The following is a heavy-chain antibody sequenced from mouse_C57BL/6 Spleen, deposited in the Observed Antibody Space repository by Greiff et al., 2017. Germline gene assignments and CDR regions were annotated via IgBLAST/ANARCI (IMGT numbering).Heavy chain of an antibody. D-gene: IGHD2-4*01. CDR1: GYTFTSYW. Sequence: QVQLQQSGAELAKPGASVKLSCKASGYTFTSYWMHWVKQRPGQGLEWIGYINPSSGYTKYNQKFKDKATLTSDNSSSTACMQLSSLTYEDSAVYDCARGRILDYDYDVGCAYWGQGTLVTVSA. CDR2: INPSSGYT. J-gene: IGHJ3*01. CDR3: ARGRILDYDYDVGCAY. V-gene: IGHV1-7*01.